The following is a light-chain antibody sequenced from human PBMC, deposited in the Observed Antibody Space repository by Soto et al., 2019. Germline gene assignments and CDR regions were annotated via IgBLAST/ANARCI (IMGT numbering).Light chain of an antibody. CDR2: DAF. CDR1: QDINNF. J-gene: IGKJ3*01. Sequence: DIQMTQSPSSLSASVGDRVTITCQASQDINNFLNWYQQKPGKAPKLLIYDAFSLETGVPSRFTGSGSGTDFSLTISSLQPEDVATYYCQQHDDLPFTFGPATTVDVK. CDR3: QQHDDLPFT. V-gene: IGKV1-33*01.